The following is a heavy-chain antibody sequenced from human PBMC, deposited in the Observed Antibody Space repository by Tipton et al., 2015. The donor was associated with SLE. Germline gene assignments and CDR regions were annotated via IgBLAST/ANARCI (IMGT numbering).Heavy chain of an antibody. CDR3: ARQSDYFGSGNSYFDY. J-gene: IGHJ4*02. CDR2: VFYSGTT. Sequence: TLSLTCTVSGGYFSSSNYYWSWIRQPPGKGLEWIGSVFYSGTTYYNPSLKSRLTIPVDTSKHQFSLKVTSVTAADTALYYCARQSDYFGSGNSYFDYWGQGTLVTVSS. V-gene: IGHV4-39*01. CDR1: GGYFSSSNYY. D-gene: IGHD3-10*01.